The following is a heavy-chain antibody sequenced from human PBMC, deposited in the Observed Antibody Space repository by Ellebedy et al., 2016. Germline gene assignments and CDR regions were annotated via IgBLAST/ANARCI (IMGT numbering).Heavy chain of an antibody. J-gene: IGHJ6*02. CDR2: IIPILGII. Sequence: ASVKVSCKASGGTFSSYAISWVRQAPGQGLEWMGRIIPILGIINYAQKFQGRVTITADKSTSTAYMELSRLRSEDTAVYYGARGSGGSYGMDVWGQGTTVTVSS. CDR1: GGTFSSYA. V-gene: IGHV1-69*04. CDR3: ARGSGGSYGMDV. D-gene: IGHD3-16*01.